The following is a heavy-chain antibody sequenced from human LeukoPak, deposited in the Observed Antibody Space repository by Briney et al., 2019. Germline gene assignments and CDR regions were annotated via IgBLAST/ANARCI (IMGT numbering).Heavy chain of an antibody. J-gene: IGHJ3*01. D-gene: IGHD5-12*01. V-gene: IGHV3-21*01. CDR3: ARESGYDRPDAFDF. Sequence: PGGSLRLSCAASGFTFSPYTMNWVRQAPGKGLEWVSSISSTTGYIYYADSVKGRFTISRDNAKNSLYLQMNSLRVEDTAVYYCARESGYDRPDAFDFWGQGTMVAVSS. CDR1: GFTFSPYT. CDR2: ISSTTGYI.